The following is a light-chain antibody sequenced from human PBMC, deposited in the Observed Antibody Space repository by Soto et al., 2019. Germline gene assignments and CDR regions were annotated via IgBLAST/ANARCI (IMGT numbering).Light chain of an antibody. CDR2: DVN. CDR1: SGDVGAHDF. J-gene: IGLJ1*01. V-gene: IGLV2-14*01. Sequence: ALTQPASVSGSPGQSITISCTGTSGDVGAHDFVSWYQHHPGKAPRLVIYDVNRRPAGASNRFSGSKSGSTASLTISTLQAEDEADYYCSSFTNTYSYVFGTGTKVTVL. CDR3: SSFTNTYSYV.